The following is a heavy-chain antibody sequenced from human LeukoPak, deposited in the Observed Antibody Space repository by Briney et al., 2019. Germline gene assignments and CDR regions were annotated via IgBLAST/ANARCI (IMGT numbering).Heavy chain of an antibody. CDR1: GGSISSSSYY. J-gene: IGHJ4*02. CDR3: AREIRPGVIRGGVVY. CDR2: IYYSGST. Sequence: KPSETLSLTCTVPGGSISSSSYYWGWIRQPPGKGLEWIGSIYYSGSTYYNPSLKSRVTISVDTSKNQFSLKLSSVTAADTAVYYCAREIRPGVIRGGVVYWGQGTLVTVSS. D-gene: IGHD3-10*01. V-gene: IGHV4-39*02.